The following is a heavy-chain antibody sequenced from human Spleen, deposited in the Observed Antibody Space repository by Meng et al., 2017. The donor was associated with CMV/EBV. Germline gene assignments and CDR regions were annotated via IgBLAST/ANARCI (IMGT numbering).Heavy chain of an antibody. CDR3: ARDRGLGPSAPFDY. CDR1: GGSFSGYY. J-gene: IGHJ4*02. CDR2: VYYSGST. V-gene: IGHV4-59*01. D-gene: IGHD3-16*01. Sequence: SETLSLTCAVYGGSFSGYYWSWIRQPPGKGLEWIGYVYYSGSTNYNPSLRSRVTISVDTSKNQFSLKLSSVTAADTAVYYCARDRGLGPSAPFDYWGQGTLVTVSS.